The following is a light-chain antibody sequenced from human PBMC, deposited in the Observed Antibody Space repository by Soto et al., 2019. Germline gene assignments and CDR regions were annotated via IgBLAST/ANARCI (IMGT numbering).Light chain of an antibody. V-gene: IGKV3-20*01. CDR3: HHSEK. CDR1: QSVNMSY. J-gene: IGKJ1*01. Sequence: EIELTQSPGTLSLSQGDRATLSCRASQSVNMSYLGWYQQKPGQAHRVLMYGASIMAAGVPDRFSGSGSGTGFTLTISRLEREDFTVYYCHHSEKFGQGTKWEIK. CDR2: GAS.